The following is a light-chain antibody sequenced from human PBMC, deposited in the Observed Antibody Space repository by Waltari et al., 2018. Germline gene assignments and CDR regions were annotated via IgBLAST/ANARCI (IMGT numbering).Light chain of an antibody. V-gene: IGLV5-45*03. J-gene: IGLJ3*02. Sequence: QAVLTQPSSLSASPGASASLTCTLRSGINVGTYTIYWYQQKPGSPPQYLLRYKSDSDKQQGSGVPSRFSGSKDASANAGILLISGLQSEDEADYYCMIWDSRVWVFGGGTKLTVL. CDR1: SGINVGTYT. CDR2: YKSDSDK. CDR3: MIWDSRVWV.